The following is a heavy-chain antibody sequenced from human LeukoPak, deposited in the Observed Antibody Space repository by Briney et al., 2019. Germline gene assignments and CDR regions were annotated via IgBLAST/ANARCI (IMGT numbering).Heavy chain of an antibody. D-gene: IGHD3-16*01. J-gene: IGHJ4*02. V-gene: IGHV3-9*01. CDR3: AKDRGGASFYYFDY. Sequence: GGSLRLSCAASGFTFDDYAMHWVRQAPGKGLEWVSGISWNSGSIGYADSVKGRFTISRDNAKNSLYLQMNSLRAEDTALYYCAKDRGGASFYYFDYWGQGTLVTVSS. CDR2: ISWNSGSI. CDR1: GFTFDDYA.